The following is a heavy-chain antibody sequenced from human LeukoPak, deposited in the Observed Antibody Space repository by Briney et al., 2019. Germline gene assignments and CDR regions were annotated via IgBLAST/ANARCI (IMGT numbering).Heavy chain of an antibody. CDR3: ASIPPHPVATGYFDY. J-gene: IGHJ4*02. D-gene: IGHD5-12*01. CDR1: GGSISSYY. CDR2: IYYSGST. V-gene: IGHV4-59*01. Sequence: SETLSLTCTVSGGSISSYYWSCLRQPPGKGLEWIGYIYYSGSTNYNPSIKSRVTISVDTSKNQLSLKLSSVTAADPAVYYCASIPPHPVATGYFDYWGQGTLVTVSS.